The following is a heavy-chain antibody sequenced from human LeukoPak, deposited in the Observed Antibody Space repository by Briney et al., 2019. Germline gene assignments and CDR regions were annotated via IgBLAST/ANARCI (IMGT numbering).Heavy chain of an antibody. D-gene: IGHD6-13*01. J-gene: IGHJ5*02. CDR1: GGSFSGYY. Sequence: PSETLSLTCAVYGGSFSGYYWSWIRQPPGKGLEWIGEINHSGSTIYNPSLKSRVTISVDTSKNQFSLKLSSVTAADTAVYYCARVALGSSWRKTGLDPWGQGTLVTVSS. CDR3: ARVALGSSWRKTGLDP. CDR2: INHSGST. V-gene: IGHV4-34*01.